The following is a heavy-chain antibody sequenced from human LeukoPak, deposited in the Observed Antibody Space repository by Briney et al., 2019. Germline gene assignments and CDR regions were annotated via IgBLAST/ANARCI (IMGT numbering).Heavy chain of an antibody. V-gene: IGHV4-30-2*01. Sequence: SQTPSLTCAVSGGSISSGGYSWSWIRQPPGKGLEWIGYIYHSGSTYYNPSLKSRVTISVDRSKNQFSLKLSSVTAADTAVYYCARGGRYSSSSPKVWFDPWGQGTLVTVSS. CDR1: GGSISSGGYS. D-gene: IGHD6-6*01. J-gene: IGHJ5*02. CDR3: ARGGRYSSSSPKVWFDP. CDR2: IYHSGST.